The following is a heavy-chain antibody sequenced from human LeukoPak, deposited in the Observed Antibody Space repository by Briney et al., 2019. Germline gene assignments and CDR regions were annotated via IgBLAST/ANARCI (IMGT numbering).Heavy chain of an antibody. D-gene: IGHD3-22*01. CDR1: GGTFSSYA. CDR2: IIPILGIA. V-gene: IGHV1-69*04. CDR3: ARDLLRYDSSGYPPPLF. J-gene: IGHJ4*02. Sequence: SVKVSCKASGGTFSSYAISWVRQAPGQGLEWMGRIIPILGIANYAQKFQGRVTITADKSTSTAYMELSSLRSEDTAVYYCARDLLRYDSSGYPPPLFWGQGTLVTVSS.